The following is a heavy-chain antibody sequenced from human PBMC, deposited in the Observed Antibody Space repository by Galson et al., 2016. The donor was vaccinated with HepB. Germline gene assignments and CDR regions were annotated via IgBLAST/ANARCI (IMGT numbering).Heavy chain of an antibody. CDR1: GFTFRSYE. Sequence: SLRLSCAASGFTFRSYEMNWVRQAPGKGLEWVSYIGTSDSTKCYADSVKGRFTISRDNAKTSLYLQMNSLRAEDTAVYYCASGVGYCSGGRCQILSRGMDVWGQGTTVTVSS. CDR2: IGTSDSTK. J-gene: IGHJ6*02. CDR3: ASGVGYCSGGRCQILSRGMDV. V-gene: IGHV3-48*03. D-gene: IGHD2-15*01.